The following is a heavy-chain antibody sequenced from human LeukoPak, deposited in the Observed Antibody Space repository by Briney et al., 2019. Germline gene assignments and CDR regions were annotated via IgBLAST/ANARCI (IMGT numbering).Heavy chain of an antibody. CDR2: IYPGDSDT. CDR3: ARQQYSSGHDAFDL. J-gene: IGHJ3*01. CDR1: GYSFTDYW. Sequence: GESLKISCQASGYSFTDYWIGWVRQMPGKGLEWMGIIYPGDSDTRYSPSFQGQVTISADKSISTAYLQWSSLKASDTAIYYCARQQYSSGHDAFDLWGQGTMVTVSS. V-gene: IGHV5-51*01. D-gene: IGHD6-19*01.